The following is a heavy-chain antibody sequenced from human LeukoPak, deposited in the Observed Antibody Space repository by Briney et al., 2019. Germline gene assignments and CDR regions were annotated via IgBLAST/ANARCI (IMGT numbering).Heavy chain of an antibody. J-gene: IGHJ4*01. CDR3: AKDSFYRCPWPTSSFEY. Sequence: GGSVSLPCAACGFTLNRYSMHWVLEAPGTGLESGSGSGDLCGNTFYADSVKHRCTIYRDNSKPKLYLPMNSLRAEDTATFYCAKDSFYRCPWPTSSFEYWGKGVLVT. D-gene: IGHD2/OR15-2a*01. V-gene: IGHV3-23*01. CDR1: GFTLNRYS. CDR2: SGDLCGNT.